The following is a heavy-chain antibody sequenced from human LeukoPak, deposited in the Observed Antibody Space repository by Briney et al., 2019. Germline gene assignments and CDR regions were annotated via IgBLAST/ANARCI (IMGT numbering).Heavy chain of an antibody. V-gene: IGHV3-21*04. CDR1: GFAFSSYS. D-gene: IGHD6-19*01. CDR3: AKELSGGWPFDC. CDR2: ISSSRSYM. Sequence: GGSLRLSCAASGFAFSSYSMNWVRQAPGRGLEWVSSISSSRSYMYYADSVKGRFTISRGNSKNTMFLQMNSLRAEDTAVYYCAKELSGGWPFDCWGQGALVTVSS. J-gene: IGHJ4*02.